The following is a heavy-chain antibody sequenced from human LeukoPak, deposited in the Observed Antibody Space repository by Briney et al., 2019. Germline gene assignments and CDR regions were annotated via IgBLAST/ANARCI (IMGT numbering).Heavy chain of an antibody. D-gene: IGHD4-17*01. Sequence: PGGSLRLSYAASGFTFYDYAMHWVRQAPGKGLEWVSLISGDGGGTYYADSVKGRFTISRDNSKNSLFLQMNSLRTEDTAFYYCAKTWSRMTTDPRDWFDPWGQGTLVTVSS. V-gene: IGHV3-43*02. CDR3: AKTWSRMTTDPRDWFDP. J-gene: IGHJ5*02. CDR2: ISGDGGGT. CDR1: GFTFYDYA.